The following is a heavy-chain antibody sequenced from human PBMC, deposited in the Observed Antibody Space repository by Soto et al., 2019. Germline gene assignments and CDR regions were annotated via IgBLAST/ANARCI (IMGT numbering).Heavy chain of an antibody. Sequence: GPSGKVSCKGSGYTFTSYATHWVRQSPGQRLEWMGRIIPILGIAKYSQKFQGRVTITADKSTSTAYMELSSLRSEDTAVYYCARGSGSYYYYYMDVWGKGTTVTVSS. CDR2: IIPILGIA. CDR1: GYTFTSYA. V-gene: IGHV1-69*04. J-gene: IGHJ6*03. CDR3: ARGSGSYYYYYMDV. D-gene: IGHD3-10*01.